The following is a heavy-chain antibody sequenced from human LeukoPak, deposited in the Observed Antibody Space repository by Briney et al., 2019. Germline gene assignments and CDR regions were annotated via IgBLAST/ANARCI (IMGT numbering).Heavy chain of an antibody. J-gene: IGHJ4*02. CDR1: GGTFSSYA. V-gene: IGHV1-69*13. D-gene: IGHD3-9*01. CDR3: ARGPPDILTGYSSFDY. Sequence: SVKVSCKASGGTFSSYAISWVRQAPGQGLEWMGGIIPIFGTANYAQKFQGRVTITADESTSTAYMELSSLRSEDTAVYYCARGPPDILTGYSSFDYWGQGTLVTVSS. CDR2: IIPIFGTA.